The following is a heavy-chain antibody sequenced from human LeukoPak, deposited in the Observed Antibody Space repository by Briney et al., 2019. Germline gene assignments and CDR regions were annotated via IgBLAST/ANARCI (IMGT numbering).Heavy chain of an antibody. CDR2: IIPILGTA. Sequence: ASVKVSCKASGGTFRSYAISWVRQAPGQGLEWMGGIIPILGTANYAQKFQGRVTITADESTSTAYMELSSLRSEDTAVYYCHIYADIVVVKDYWGQGTLVTVSS. J-gene: IGHJ4*02. CDR3: HIYADIVVVKDY. V-gene: IGHV1-69*13. D-gene: IGHD2-21*01. CDR1: GGTFRSYA.